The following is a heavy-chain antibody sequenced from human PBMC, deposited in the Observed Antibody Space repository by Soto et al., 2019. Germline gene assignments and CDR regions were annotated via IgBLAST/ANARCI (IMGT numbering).Heavy chain of an antibody. CDR2: IYYSGST. CDR3: ARGLTYYYDSSGFNWFDP. J-gene: IGHJ5*02. Sequence: PSETLSLTCTVSGGSISSGDYYWSWIRQPPGKGLEWIGYIYYSGSTYYNPSLKSRVTISVDTSKNQFSLKLSSVTAADTAVYCCARGLTYYYDSSGFNWFDPWGQGTLVTVSS. D-gene: IGHD3-22*01. V-gene: IGHV4-30-4*01. CDR1: GGSISSGDYY.